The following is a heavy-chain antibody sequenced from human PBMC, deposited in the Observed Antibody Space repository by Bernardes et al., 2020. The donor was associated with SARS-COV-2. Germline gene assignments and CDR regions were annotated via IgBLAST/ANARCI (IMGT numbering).Heavy chain of an antibody. Sequence: GGSLQLFCAASVFTFSSYSMNWVRQAPGKGLEWVSYTSSSSSTRYYADSVKGRFTISRNNAKNSLYLQMNSLGDENTAVYYCARERLAGFDYWGQGTLVTVSS. J-gene: IGHJ4*02. CDR3: ARERLAGFDY. V-gene: IGHV3-48*02. CDR1: VFTFSSYS. D-gene: IGHD6-25*01. CDR2: TSSSSSTR.